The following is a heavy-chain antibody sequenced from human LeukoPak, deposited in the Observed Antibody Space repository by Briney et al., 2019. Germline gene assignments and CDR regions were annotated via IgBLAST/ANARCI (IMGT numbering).Heavy chain of an antibody. D-gene: IGHD3-22*01. CDR1: GFTFSDYY. V-gene: IGHV3-11*04. Sequence: KPGGSLRLSCAASGFTFSDYYMSWIRQAPGKGLEWVSYISSSGSTIYYADSVKGRFTISRDNAKNSLYLQMNSLRAEDTAVYYCARGRLYDSSGYYERFDAFDILGQGTMVTVSS. J-gene: IGHJ3*02. CDR2: ISSSGSTI. CDR3: ARGRLYDSSGYYERFDAFDI.